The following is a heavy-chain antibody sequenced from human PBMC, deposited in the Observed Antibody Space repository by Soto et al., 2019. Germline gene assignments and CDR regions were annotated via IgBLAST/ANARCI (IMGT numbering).Heavy chain of an antibody. CDR3: AKETTAAVGDYFDS. J-gene: IGHJ4*02. Sequence: EVQLLESGGGLVQPGGSLRLSCVASGFTFSSYAISWVRQAPGKGPEWVAVISATGGTTYFADSVKGRFSISRDNSKNTLYLQLRSLRGEDTAVCYCAKETTAAVGDYFDSWGQGTQVTVSS. V-gene: IGHV3-23*01. D-gene: IGHD6-13*01. CDR2: ISATGGTT. CDR1: GFTFSSYA.